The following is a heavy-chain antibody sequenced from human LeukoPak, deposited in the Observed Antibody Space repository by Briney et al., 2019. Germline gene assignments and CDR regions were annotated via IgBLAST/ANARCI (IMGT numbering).Heavy chain of an antibody. CDR3: ARTAHCGGDCYSNSGGLDY. CDR2: IYPSDSDT. D-gene: IGHD2-21*02. J-gene: IGHJ4*02. CDR1: GYTFATYW. V-gene: IGHV5-51*01. Sequence: RGESLKISCKGFGYTFATYWIGWVRQMPGKGPEWMGTIYPSDSDTRYSPSFQGQVTISADKSISTAYLQWSSLKASDTAMYYCARTAHCGGDCYSNSGGLDYWGQGTLVTVSS.